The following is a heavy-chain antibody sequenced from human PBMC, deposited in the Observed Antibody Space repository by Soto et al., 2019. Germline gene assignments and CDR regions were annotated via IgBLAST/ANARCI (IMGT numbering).Heavy chain of an antibody. CDR2: ISAYNGNT. V-gene: IGHV1-18*01. D-gene: IGHD3-9*01. CDR1: GYTFTSYG. J-gene: IGHJ5*02. Sequence: ASVKGSCKASGYTFTSYGISWVRQAPGQGLEWMGWISAYNGNTNYAQKLQGRVTMTTDTSTSTAYMELRSLRSDDTAVYYCARVNYDILTGYSNWFDPWGQGTLVTVSS. CDR3: ARVNYDILTGYSNWFDP.